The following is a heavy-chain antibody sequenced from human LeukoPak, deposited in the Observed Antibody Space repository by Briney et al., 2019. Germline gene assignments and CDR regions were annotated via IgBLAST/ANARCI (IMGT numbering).Heavy chain of an antibody. J-gene: IGHJ4*02. V-gene: IGHV1-69*02. CDR1: AGTFSSYT. D-gene: IGHD4-23*01. CDR3: ASNTSNGDGGNSVDY. Sequence: SAKVSCKASAGTFSSYTISWVRQAPGQGLVWMGRIIPILGIANYAQKFLGRVTITSDKSKSTAYMELSSLRSEDTAVYYCASNTSNGDGGNSVDYWGQGTLVTVSS. CDR2: IIPILGIA.